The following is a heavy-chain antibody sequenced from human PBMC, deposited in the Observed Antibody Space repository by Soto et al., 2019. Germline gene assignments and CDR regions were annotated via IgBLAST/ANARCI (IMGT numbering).Heavy chain of an antibody. D-gene: IGHD6-13*01. V-gene: IGHV1-69*13. CDR1: GGTFSSYA. Sequence: AASVKVSCKASGGTFSSYAISWVRQAPGQGLEWMGGIIPIFGTANYAQKFQGRVTITADESTSTAYMELSSLRSEDTAVYYCVFDRKRQLTHLYYYYYGMDVWGQGTTVTVSS. CDR3: VFDRKRQLTHLYYYYYGMDV. CDR2: IIPIFGTA. J-gene: IGHJ6*02.